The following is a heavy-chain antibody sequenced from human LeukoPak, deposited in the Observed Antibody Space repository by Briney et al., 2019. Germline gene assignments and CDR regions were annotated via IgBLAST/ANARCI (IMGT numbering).Heavy chain of an antibody. Sequence: SVKVSCKASGGTFSSYAISWVRQAPGQRLEWMGGIIPIFGTANYAQKFQGRVTITADESTSTAYMELSSLRSEDTAVYYCAGGFTVAAGGAFDIWGQGTMVTVSS. V-gene: IGHV1-69*13. CDR2: IIPIFGTA. J-gene: IGHJ3*02. CDR3: AGGFTVAAGGAFDI. CDR1: GGTFSSYA. D-gene: IGHD6-25*01.